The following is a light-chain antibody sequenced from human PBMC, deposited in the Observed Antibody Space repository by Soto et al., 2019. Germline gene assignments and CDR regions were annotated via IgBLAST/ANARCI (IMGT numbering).Light chain of an antibody. J-gene: IGKJ5*01. Sequence: LTQSPSILSVSPGERVTISCRASQDVSTILAWYQHKPGKAPRLLISDASTLPSGLPSRFSGSGSGTEFTLTISGLLPEDFAAYHCQQHYTLPFTFGQGTRLDIK. V-gene: IGKV1-9*01. CDR1: QDVSTI. CDR2: DAS. CDR3: QQHYTLPFT.